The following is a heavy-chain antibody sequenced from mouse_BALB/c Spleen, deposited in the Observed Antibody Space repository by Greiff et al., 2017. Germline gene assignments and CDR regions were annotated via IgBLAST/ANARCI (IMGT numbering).Heavy chain of an antibody. D-gene: IGHD1-1*01. V-gene: IGHV2-9*02. J-gene: IGHJ3*01. CDR2: IWAGGST. CDR1: GFSLTSYG. Sequence: VKLVESGPGLVAPSQSLSITCTASGFSLTSYGVHWVRQPPGKGLEWLGVIWAGGSTNYNSALMSRRSISKDNSKSQVFLKMNSLQTDDTAMYYCARYYYGSSSFAYWGQGTLVTVSA. CDR3: ARYYYGSSSFAY.